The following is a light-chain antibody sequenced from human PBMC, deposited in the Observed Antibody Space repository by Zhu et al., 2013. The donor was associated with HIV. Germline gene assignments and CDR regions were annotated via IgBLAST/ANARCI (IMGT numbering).Light chain of an antibody. CDR2: DDS. Sequence: SYVLTQPPSVSVAPGQTARITCGGNNIGSKSVHWYQQKPGQAPVLVVYDDSGRPSGIPERISGSNSGNTATLTISRVEAGAEADYYCQVWDSSSDHWVFGGGTKLTVL. J-gene: IGLJ3*02. V-gene: IGLV3-21*02. CDR1: NIGSKS. CDR3: QVWDSSSDHWV.